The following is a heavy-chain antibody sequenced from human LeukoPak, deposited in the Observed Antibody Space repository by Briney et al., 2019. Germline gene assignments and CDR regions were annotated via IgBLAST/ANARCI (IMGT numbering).Heavy chain of an antibody. V-gene: IGHV1-8*01. D-gene: IGHD2-15*01. Sequence: ASVKVSCKASGYTFTSYDINWVRQATGQGLEWMGWMNPNSGNTGYAQKFQGRVTMTRNTSISTAYMELSSLRSEDTAVYYCARGLYCSGGSCYYYYYYMDVWGKGTTVTISS. CDR3: ARGLYCSGGSCYYYYYYMDV. CDR2: MNPNSGNT. J-gene: IGHJ6*03. CDR1: GYTFTSYD.